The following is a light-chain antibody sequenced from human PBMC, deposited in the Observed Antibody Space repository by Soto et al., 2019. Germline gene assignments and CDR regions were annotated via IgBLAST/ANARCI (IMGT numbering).Light chain of an antibody. CDR1: NIEAKS. CDR3: QVWDGNNDRWV. V-gene: IGLV3-21*02. CDR2: DTS. Sequence: SYELTQPPSMSVTPGQTARITCGGNNIEAKSVHWYQQRPGQAPVLVVYDTSDRPSGIPERFSGSPSGDTATLSISRVTAGDEADYYCQVWDGNNDRWVFGGGTKLTVL. J-gene: IGLJ3*02.